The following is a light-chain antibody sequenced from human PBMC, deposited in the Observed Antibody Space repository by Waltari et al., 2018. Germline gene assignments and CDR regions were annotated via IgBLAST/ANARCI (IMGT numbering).Light chain of an antibody. Sequence: DIQMTQSPSSLSASVGDRVTITCRATQSISNYLNWYQQKQGKAPKILIYAASNLQSGVPSRFSGSGSGTDYTLTISSLQPEDFATYYCQQKFTFGPGTKVDVK. CDR3: QQKFT. J-gene: IGKJ3*01. V-gene: IGKV1-39*01. CDR2: AAS. CDR1: QSISNY.